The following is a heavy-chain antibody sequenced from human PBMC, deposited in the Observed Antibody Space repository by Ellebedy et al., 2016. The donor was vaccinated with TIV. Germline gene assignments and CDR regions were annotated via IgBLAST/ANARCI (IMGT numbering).Heavy chain of an antibody. CDR3: AGGSQFDP. CDR2: INPNKGNT. D-gene: IGHD3-10*01. J-gene: IGHJ5*02. CDR1: RYTFTTYG. Sequence: AASVTVSCKASRYTFTTYGVSWVRQAPGQGLEWMGWINPNKGNTIYAQNLQDRITMTTDASTSTAYMELSSLRSDDTAVYYCAGGSQFDPWGQGTLVTVSS. V-gene: IGHV1-18*04.